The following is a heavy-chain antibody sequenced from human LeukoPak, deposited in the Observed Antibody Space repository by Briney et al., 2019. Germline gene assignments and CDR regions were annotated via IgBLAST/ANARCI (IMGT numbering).Heavy chain of an antibody. CDR1: GGSISSGSYY. V-gene: IGHV4-61*02. J-gene: IGHJ6*03. CDR2: IYTSGST. CDR3: ARCIAARPNYYYYMDV. D-gene: IGHD6-6*01. Sequence: SQTLSLTCTVSGGSISSGSYYWSWIRQPAGKGLEWIGRIYTSGSTNHNPSLKSRATISVDTSKNQFSLKLSSVTAADTAVYYCARCIAARPNYYYYMDVWGKGTTVTVSS.